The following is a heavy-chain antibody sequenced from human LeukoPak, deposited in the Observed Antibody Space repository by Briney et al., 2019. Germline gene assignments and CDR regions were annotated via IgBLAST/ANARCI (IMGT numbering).Heavy chain of an antibody. CDR1: GYFISSDYY. J-gene: IGHJ4*02. CDR2: IYHIGST. V-gene: IGHV4-38-2*01. D-gene: IGHD2-15*01. Sequence: PSETLSLTCAVSGYFISSDYYWGWIRRPPGKGLEWIGTIYHIGSTYYNPSLKSRVIISVDTSKNQFPLKLNSVTAADTAVYYCARIYCTGGSCYHHDYWGQGTLVTVSS. CDR3: ARIYCTGGSCYHHDY.